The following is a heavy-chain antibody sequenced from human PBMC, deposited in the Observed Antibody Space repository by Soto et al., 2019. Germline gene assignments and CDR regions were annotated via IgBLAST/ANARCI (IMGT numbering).Heavy chain of an antibody. CDR1: GITFRSYP. V-gene: IGHV3-48*02. CDR2: ISSSSSTI. J-gene: IGHJ4*02. CDR3: ARGPGTGNLFDY. D-gene: IGHD2-8*02. Sequence: GGSVGLSCAASGITFRSYPMNWFRHGPGRGLEWVSYISSSSSTIYYADSVRGRFTISRDNAKNSLYLQMDSLTDEDTAVYYCARGPGTGNLFDYWGQGTLVTVSS.